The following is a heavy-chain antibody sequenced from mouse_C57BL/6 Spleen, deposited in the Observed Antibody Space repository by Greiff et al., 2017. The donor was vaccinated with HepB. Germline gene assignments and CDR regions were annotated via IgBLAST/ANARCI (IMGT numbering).Heavy chain of an antibody. J-gene: IGHJ4*01. Sequence: EVQLQQSGPELVKPGASVKISCKASGYSFTGYYMNWVKQSPEKSLEWIGEINPSTGGTTYNQKFKAKATLTVDKSSSTAYMQLKSLTSEDSAVYYCATYYSPYYAMDYWGQGTSVTVSS. CDR3: ATYYSPYYAMDY. V-gene: IGHV1-42*01. CDR2: INPSTGGT. CDR1: GYSFTGYY. D-gene: IGHD2-12*01.